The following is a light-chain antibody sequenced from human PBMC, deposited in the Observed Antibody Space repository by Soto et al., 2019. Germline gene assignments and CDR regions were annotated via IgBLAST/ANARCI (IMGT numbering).Light chain of an antibody. CDR3: SSYTSSSTA. Sequence: QSALTQPASVSGSPGQSITISCTGTSSDVGGYNYVSWYQQHPGKAPKLMIYDVSNRPSGVSNRFSGSKSGNTASLTISGPQAEDEADYSCSSYTSSSTAFGTGTKVTDL. CDR1: SSDVGGYNY. J-gene: IGLJ1*01. V-gene: IGLV2-14*01. CDR2: DVS.